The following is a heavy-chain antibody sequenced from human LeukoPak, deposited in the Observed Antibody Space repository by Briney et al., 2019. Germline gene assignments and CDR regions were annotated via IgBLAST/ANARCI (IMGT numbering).Heavy chain of an antibody. V-gene: IGHV4-34*01. CDR3: ARYGSGSYYIASNYYYYYMDV. CDR2: INHSGST. J-gene: IGHJ6*03. Sequence: PSETLSLTCAVYGGSFSGYYWSWIRQPPGKGLEWIGEINHSGSTNYNPSLKSRVTISVDTSKNQFSLKLSSVTAADTAVYYCARYGSGSYYIASNYYYYYMDVWGKGTTVTVSS. CDR1: GGSFSGYY. D-gene: IGHD3-10*01.